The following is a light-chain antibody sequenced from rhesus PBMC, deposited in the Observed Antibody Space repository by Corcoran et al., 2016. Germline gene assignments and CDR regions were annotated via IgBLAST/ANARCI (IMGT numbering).Light chain of an antibody. J-gene: IGLJ1*01. CDR3: SSYASMSAVI. CDR2: EVS. V-gene: IGLV2-13*02. Sequence: QAALTQSPSVSGSPGQSATISCPGTSSDIGGYNRVSWYQQHPGKAPKLMIYEVSKRPSGVSDRFSGSKSGNTASLTISGLQAEDEADAYRSSYASMSAVIFGAGTRLSV. CDR1: SSDIGGYNR.